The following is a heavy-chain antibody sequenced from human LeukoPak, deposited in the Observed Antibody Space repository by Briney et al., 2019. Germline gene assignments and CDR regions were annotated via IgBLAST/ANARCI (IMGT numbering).Heavy chain of an antibody. D-gene: IGHD6-6*01. V-gene: IGHV3-23*01. Sequence: GGSLRLSCAASGSTFSSYAMSWVRQAPGKGLEWVSAISGSGGSTYYADSVKGRFTISRDNSKNTLYLQMNSLRAEDTAVYYCAKDPSSIAARRGRYFDYWGQGTLVTVSS. CDR2: ISGSGGST. CDR1: GSTFSSYA. J-gene: IGHJ4*02. CDR3: AKDPSSIAARRGRYFDY.